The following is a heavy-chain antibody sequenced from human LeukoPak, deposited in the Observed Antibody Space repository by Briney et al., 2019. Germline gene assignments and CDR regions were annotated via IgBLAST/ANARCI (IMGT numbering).Heavy chain of an antibody. CDR1: GFTFDDYA. Sequence: PGGSLRLSCAASGFTFDDYAMHWVRQAPGKGLEWVSGISWNSGSIGYADSVKGRFTISRDNAKNSLYLQMNSLRAEDTALYYCAKDFRYDILTGYDYFDYWGQGTLVTVSS. J-gene: IGHJ4*02. V-gene: IGHV3-9*01. CDR2: ISWNSGSI. D-gene: IGHD3-9*01. CDR3: AKDFRYDILTGYDYFDY.